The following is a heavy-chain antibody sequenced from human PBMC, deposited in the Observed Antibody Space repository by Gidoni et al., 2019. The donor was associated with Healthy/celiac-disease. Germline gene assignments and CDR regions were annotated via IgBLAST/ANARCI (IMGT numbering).Heavy chain of an antibody. CDR3: AKWTTGDY. Sequence: EGQQLGSGGGWVKPGGSLRLSCEASGFTFSSYAMSWVRQAPGKGLEWVSAISGSGGSTYYADSVKGRFTISRDNSKNTLDLQMNSLRAEDTAGYYCAKWTTGDYWGQGTLVTVSS. CDR2: ISGSGGST. V-gene: IGHV3-23*01. J-gene: IGHJ4*02. CDR1: GFTFSSYA. D-gene: IGHD4-4*01.